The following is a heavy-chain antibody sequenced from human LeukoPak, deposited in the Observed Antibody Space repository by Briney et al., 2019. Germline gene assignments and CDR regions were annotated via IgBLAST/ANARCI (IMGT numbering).Heavy chain of an antibody. J-gene: IGHJ6*02. V-gene: IGHV3-53*01. D-gene: IGHD6-6*01. CDR2: IYSGGST. CDR3: ARVRAARGYYYGMDV. Sequence: GGSLRLSCAASGFTVSSNYMSWVRQAPGKGLEWVSVIYSGGSTYYADSVKGRFTISRDNSKNTLYLQMNSLRAEDTAVYYCARVRAARGYYYGMDVWGQGTTVTVSS. CDR1: GFTVSSNY.